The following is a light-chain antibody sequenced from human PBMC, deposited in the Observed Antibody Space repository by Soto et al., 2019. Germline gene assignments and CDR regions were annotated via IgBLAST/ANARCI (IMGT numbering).Light chain of an antibody. Sequence: EIVLTQSPDTLAVSPGEVATLSCWASQSVTSNLAWYQQKRGQAPRLLIYAASTRATGVPARFSGSGSGTEFTLTISSLQSEDFAVYYCQQYDNSAWTFGQGTKVDIK. J-gene: IGKJ1*01. CDR3: QQYDNSAWT. CDR1: QSVTSN. CDR2: AAS. V-gene: IGKV3D-15*01.